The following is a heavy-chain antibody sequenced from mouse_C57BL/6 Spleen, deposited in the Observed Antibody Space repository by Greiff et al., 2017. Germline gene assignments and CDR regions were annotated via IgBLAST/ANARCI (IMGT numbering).Heavy chain of an antibody. J-gene: IGHJ2*01. V-gene: IGHV6-3*01. CDR3: TLSYYYGSSLDY. CDR2: IRLKSDNYAT. D-gene: IGHD1-1*01. CDR1: GFTFSNYW. Sequence: EVQGVESGGGLVQPGGSMKLSCVASGFTFSNYWMNWVRQSPEKGLEWVAQIRLKSDNYATHYAESVKGRFTISRDDSKSSVYLQMNNLRAEDTGIYYCTLSYYYGSSLDYWGQGTTLTVSS.